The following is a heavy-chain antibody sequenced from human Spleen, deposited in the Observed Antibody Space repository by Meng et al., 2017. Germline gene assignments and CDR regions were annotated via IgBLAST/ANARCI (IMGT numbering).Heavy chain of an antibody. J-gene: IGHJ4*02. CDR1: GYNFTDFG. D-gene: IGHD3-10*01. V-gene: IGHV1-18*01. Sequence: QVHLVQSGGEVKKPGASVKVSCKVFGYNFTDFGVCWVRQAPGQGLEWMAWLGAHPGDTSHAPKFLGRVTVTADTATATAYMELRSLRSDGTAVYYCARGTPGRSYCDYWGLGTLVTVSS. CDR3: ARGTPGRSYCDY. CDR2: LGAHPGDT.